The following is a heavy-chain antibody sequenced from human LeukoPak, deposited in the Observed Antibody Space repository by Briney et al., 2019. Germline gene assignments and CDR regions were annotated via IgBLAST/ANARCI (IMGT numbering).Heavy chain of an antibody. CDR2: ISGSGGST. J-gene: IGHJ6*03. CDR3: AKDVTDYYYYYMDV. V-gene: IGHV3-23*01. Sequence: GGSLRLSCAASGFTFSSYAMSWVRRAPGKGLEWVSAISGSGGSTYYADSVKGRFTISRDNSKNTLYLQMNSLRAEDTAVYYCAKDVTDYYYYYMDVWGKGTTVTVSS. D-gene: IGHD1-14*01. CDR1: GFTFSSYA.